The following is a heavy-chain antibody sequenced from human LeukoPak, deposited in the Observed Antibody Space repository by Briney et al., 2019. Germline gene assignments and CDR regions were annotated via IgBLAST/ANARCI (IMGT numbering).Heavy chain of an antibody. Sequence: PSETLSLTCTVSGGSISSGSYYWRWIRQPAGKGLEWIGRIYTSGSTNYNPSLKSRVTISVDTSKNQFSLKLSSVTAADTAVYYCARALTPESAFDYWGQGTLVTVSS. V-gene: IGHV4-61*02. CDR2: IYTSGST. J-gene: IGHJ4*02. CDR3: ARALTPESAFDY. CDR1: GGSISSGSYY.